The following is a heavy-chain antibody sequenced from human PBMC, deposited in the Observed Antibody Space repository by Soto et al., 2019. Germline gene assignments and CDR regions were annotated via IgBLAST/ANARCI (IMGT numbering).Heavy chain of an antibody. CDR1: GYTFTSYD. D-gene: IGHD3-10*01. Sequence: ASVKVSCKASGYTFTSYDINWVRQATGQGLEWMGWMNPNSGNTGYAQKFQGRVTMTRNTSISTAYMELSRLRSDDTAVYYCAREFGELRYYYGMDVWGQGTTVTVSS. CDR2: MNPNSGNT. CDR3: AREFGELRYYYGMDV. J-gene: IGHJ6*02. V-gene: IGHV1-8*01.